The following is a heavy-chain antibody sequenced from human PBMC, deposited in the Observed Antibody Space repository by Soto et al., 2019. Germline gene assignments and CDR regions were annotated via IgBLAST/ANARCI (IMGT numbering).Heavy chain of an antibody. V-gene: IGHV3-21*01. CDR2: ISSSSYI. CDR3: ARDLAAAPAPFDF. CDR1: GFTFSSYS. Sequence: PGGSLRLSCAASGFTFSSYSMNWVRQAPGKGLEWVSSISSSSYIYYADSVKGRFTISRDNAKNSLFLQMNSLRAEDTAVYYCARDLAAAPAPFDFWGQGTLVTVPQ. J-gene: IGHJ4*02. D-gene: IGHD6-13*01.